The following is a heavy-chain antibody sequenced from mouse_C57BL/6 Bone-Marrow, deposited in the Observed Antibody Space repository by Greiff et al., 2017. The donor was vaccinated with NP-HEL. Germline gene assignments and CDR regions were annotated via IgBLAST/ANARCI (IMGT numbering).Heavy chain of an antibody. D-gene: IGHD2-5*01. CDR3: ARHYYSNYFDY. Sequence: EVMLVESGGDLVKPGGSLKLSCAASGFTFSSYGMSWVRQTPDKRLGWVATISSGGSYTYYPDSVKGRFTISRDNAKNNLYLQMSSLKSEDTAMYYCARHYYSNYFDYWGQGTTLTVSS. V-gene: IGHV5-6*01. J-gene: IGHJ2*01. CDR1: GFTFSSYG. CDR2: ISSGGSYT.